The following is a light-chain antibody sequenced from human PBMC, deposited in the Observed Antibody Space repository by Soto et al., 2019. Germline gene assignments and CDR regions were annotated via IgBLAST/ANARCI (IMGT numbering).Light chain of an antibody. CDR1: SSNIGAGHV. V-gene: IGLV1-40*01. J-gene: IGLJ2*01. CDR3: QSYDNTLSASV. Sequence: QSVLTQPPSVSGAPGQRVTISCTGSSSNIGAGHVVHWYQQFPGRAPNLLIYGSSNRPSGVPDRFSGSRSGTSASLAITGLQAEDEADYYCQSYDNTLSASVFGGGTKLTV. CDR2: GSS.